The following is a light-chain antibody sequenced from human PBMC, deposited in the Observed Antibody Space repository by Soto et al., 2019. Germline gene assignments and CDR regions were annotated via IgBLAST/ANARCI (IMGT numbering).Light chain of an antibody. CDR1: SSDVGGYNY. CDR2: DVT. Sequence: QSALTQPRSVSGSPGQSVTISCTGTSSDVGGYNYVSWYQQLPGKAPKLVIYDVTKRPSGVPDRFSGSKSGNTASLTISGLQAEDEADYYCCSYAGSYSYVFGTATKLTVL. CDR3: CSYAGSYSYV. J-gene: IGLJ1*01. V-gene: IGLV2-11*01.